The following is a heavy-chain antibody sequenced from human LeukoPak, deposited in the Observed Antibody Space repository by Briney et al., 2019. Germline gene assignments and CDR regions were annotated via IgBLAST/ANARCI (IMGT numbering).Heavy chain of an antibody. CDR2: INHSGST. V-gene: IGHV4-34*01. Sequence: SETLSLTCAVYGGSFSGYYWSWIRQPPGKGLEWIGEINHSGSTNYNPSLESRVTISVDTSKNQFSLKVSSVTAADTAVYYCAREVQLATNWFDPWGQGTLVTVSS. D-gene: IGHD1-1*01. CDR3: AREVQLATNWFDP. CDR1: GGSFSGYY. J-gene: IGHJ5*02.